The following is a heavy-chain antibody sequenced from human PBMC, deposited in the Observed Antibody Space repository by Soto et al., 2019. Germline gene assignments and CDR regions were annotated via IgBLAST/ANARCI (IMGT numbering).Heavy chain of an antibody. Sequence: EVQLVESGGGLVKPGGSLRLSCAASGFTFSSYSMNWVRQAPGKGLEWVSSISSSSSYIYYADSVKGRFTISRDNAKNSLYLQMNSMRAEDTAVYYCASDYSDYYELLGNYWGQGTLVTVSS. CDR1: GFTFSSYS. J-gene: IGHJ4*02. CDR2: ISSSSSYI. V-gene: IGHV3-21*01. CDR3: ASDYSDYYELLGNY. D-gene: IGHD5-12*01.